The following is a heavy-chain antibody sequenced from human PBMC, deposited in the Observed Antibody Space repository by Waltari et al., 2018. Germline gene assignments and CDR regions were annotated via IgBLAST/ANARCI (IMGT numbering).Heavy chain of an antibody. D-gene: IGHD2-15*01. Sequence: QVQLQESGPGLVKPSGTLSVTCAVSGDSISGNYWWSWVRQSPGKGLEWIGQIHGSGRSNYNPSLESRVTGSIDTSNNHFSLKVTSATAADTAVYFCARDRGRGLFLDSWGQGTLVTVSP. J-gene: IGHJ4*02. CDR1: GDSISGNYW. CDR2: IHGSGRS. V-gene: IGHV4-4*02. CDR3: ARDRGRGLFLDS.